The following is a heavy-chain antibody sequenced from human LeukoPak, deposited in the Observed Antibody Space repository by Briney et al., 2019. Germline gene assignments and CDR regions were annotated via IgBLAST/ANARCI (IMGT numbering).Heavy chain of an antibody. J-gene: IGHJ6*04. CDR2: MNEDGTER. D-gene: IGHD2-21*01. CDR1: GFTFSSYW. V-gene: IGHV3-7*01. CDR3: ARGVYSLDV. Sequence: GGSLRLSCVASGFTFSSYWMTWVRQAPGKGLEWVANMNEDGTERYYVDSVKGRFTISRDNAKNSLYLQMNSLRAEDTAVYYCARGVYSLDVWGKGITVTVPS.